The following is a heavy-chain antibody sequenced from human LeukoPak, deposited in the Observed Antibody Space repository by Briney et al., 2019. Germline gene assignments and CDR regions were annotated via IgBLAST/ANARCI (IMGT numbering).Heavy chain of an antibody. J-gene: IGHJ4*02. Sequence: GGSLRLPCAASGFTVSSNFMSWVRQAPGKGLEWVSIIYSGGSTYYADSVKGGFTISRDNSKNTLFLQMNSLRAEDTAVYYCASRANWGAIDYWGQGTLVTVSS. CDR1: GFTVSSNF. CDR3: ASRANWGAIDY. V-gene: IGHV3-66*01. D-gene: IGHD7-27*01. CDR2: IYSGGST.